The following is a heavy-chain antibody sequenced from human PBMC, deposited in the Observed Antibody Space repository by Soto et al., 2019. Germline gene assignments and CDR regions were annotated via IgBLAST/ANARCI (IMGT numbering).Heavy chain of an antibody. D-gene: IGHD6-13*01. J-gene: IGHJ3*02. V-gene: IGHV4-59*12. Sequence: SETLSLTCTVSGGSISNYYWSWIRQPPGKGLEWIGYINYSGSTNYNPSLKSRVTISVDTSKNQFSLKLSSVTAADTAVYYCARGIAAAGTHAFDIWGQGTMVTVSS. CDR2: INYSGST. CDR1: GGSISNYY. CDR3: ARGIAAAGTHAFDI.